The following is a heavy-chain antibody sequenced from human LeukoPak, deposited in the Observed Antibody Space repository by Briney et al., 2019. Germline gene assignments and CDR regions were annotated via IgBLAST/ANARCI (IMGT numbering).Heavy chain of an antibody. J-gene: IGHJ6*03. CDR1: GGSFNGYY. CDR2: IYYIGNT. CDR3: ARPLVVPAARENYYYYYMDV. V-gene: IGHV4-39*01. D-gene: IGHD2-2*01. Sequence: AETLSLTCAVYGGSFNGYYWGWIRQPPGKGLEWIGSIYYIGNTYYNPSLKSRVTISVDTSKNQFSLKLSSVTAADTAVYYCARPLVVPAARENYYYYYMDVWGKGTTVTVSS.